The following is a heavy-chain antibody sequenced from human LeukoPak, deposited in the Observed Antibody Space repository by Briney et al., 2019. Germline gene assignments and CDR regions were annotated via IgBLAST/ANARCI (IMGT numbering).Heavy chain of an antibody. D-gene: IGHD1-26*01. CDR1: GYSISSGYY. CDR3: ARVWVGATGAFDI. CDR2: IYHSGST. Sequence: SETLSLTCTVSGYSISSGYYWGWIRQPPGKGLEWIGSIYHSGSTYYNPSLKSRVTISVDTSKNQFSLKLSSVTAADTAVYYCARVWVGATGAFDIWGQGTMVTVSS. V-gene: IGHV4-38-2*02. J-gene: IGHJ3*02.